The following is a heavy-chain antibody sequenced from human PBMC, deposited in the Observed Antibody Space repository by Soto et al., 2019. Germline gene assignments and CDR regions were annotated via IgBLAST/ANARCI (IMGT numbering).Heavy chain of an antibody. CDR1: GYTFTNYY. Sequence: QVQLVQSGAEVKKPGASVKVSCKASGYTFTNYYMHWVRQAPGQGLEWTGVINPGDGTTSYGQKVQGRGTMTRDTSTSTGDMELRSLRSEDTAIYYGARARAVAGAAERYWGQGTLVTVSS. D-gene: IGHD6-19*01. CDR2: INPGDGTT. V-gene: IGHV1-46*03. J-gene: IGHJ4*02. CDR3: ARARAVAGAAERY.